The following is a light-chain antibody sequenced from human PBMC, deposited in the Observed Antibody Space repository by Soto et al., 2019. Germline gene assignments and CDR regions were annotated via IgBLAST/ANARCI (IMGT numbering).Light chain of an antibody. CDR3: QQYGGSHKWT. CDR2: GVS. Sequence: EIGLTQSPGTLSLSPGERATLSCRASQSVSSSQLAWYQQKPGQAPRLLIHGVSTRDTGIPDRFSGSGSGTDFNLTISKLEPEDFAVYYCQQYGGSHKWTFGQGTKVEI. V-gene: IGKV3-20*01. CDR1: QSVSSSQ. J-gene: IGKJ1*01.